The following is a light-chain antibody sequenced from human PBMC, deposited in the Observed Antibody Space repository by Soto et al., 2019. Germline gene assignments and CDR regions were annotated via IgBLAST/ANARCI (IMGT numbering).Light chain of an antibody. J-gene: IGLJ2*01. V-gene: IGLV2-8*01. CDR3: SSYGGVKGLV. Sequence: QSALTQPSSASGSAGQSVTISCTGGNRDIAVYNFVSWYQQYPGEAPRLIIYEVSKRPSWVPDRFSASKSGNTASLTVSALQPEDEADYYCSSYGGVKGLVFGGGTKLTVL. CDR2: EVS. CDR1: NRDIAVYNF.